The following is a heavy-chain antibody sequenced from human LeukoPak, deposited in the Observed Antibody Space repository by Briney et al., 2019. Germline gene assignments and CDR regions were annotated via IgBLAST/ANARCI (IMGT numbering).Heavy chain of an antibody. J-gene: IGHJ4*02. CDR1: GFTFSSYW. V-gene: IGHV3-74*01. D-gene: IGHD4-17*01. Sequence: GGPVTLFCAHSGFTFSSYWMHCVRQAPGKGLVCVSRINSDGSSTSYAHSVKGRFTISRDNAKNTLYLQMNSLTAEDTAVYYCARGGYGDYRYFDYWGQGTLVTVSS. CDR2: INSDGSST. CDR3: ARGGYGDYRYFDY.